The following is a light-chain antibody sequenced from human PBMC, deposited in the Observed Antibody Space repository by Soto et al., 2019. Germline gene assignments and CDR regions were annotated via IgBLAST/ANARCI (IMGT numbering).Light chain of an antibody. CDR3: QSYDSTLSARYV. Sequence: QSALTQPPSLSGTPGQSVTISCSGSSSNIGAGYDVHWYQQRPGTAPKLLIFGNINRPSGVPDRFSGSKSGTSASLAITGLQAEDEGDYYCQSYDSTLSARYVFGTGTKLTVL. CDR1: SSNIGAGYD. CDR2: GNI. V-gene: IGLV1-40*01. J-gene: IGLJ1*01.